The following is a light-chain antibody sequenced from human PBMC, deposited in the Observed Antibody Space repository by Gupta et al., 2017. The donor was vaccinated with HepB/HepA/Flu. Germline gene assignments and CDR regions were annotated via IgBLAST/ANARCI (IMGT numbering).Light chain of an antibody. J-gene: IGLJ2*01. CDR2: DNN. CDR1: SSNIGPNY. V-gene: IGLV1-51*01. Sequence: QSVLPQPPSVSAAPGQQVTISCSGGSSNIGPNYVSWYQQLPATAPKLLIYDNNKRPSGMPDSFSGSKYGTSATSSTTGLQTGEEADYYCGTSDSSRSALVFGGGTKLTVL. CDR3: GTSDSSRSALV.